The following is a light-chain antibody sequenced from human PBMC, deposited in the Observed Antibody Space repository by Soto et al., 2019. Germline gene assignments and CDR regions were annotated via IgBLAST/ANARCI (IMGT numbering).Light chain of an antibody. Sequence: EIVLTQSPATLSASPGERATLSCRASHSVSSNLAWYQQRPGQAPRLLISGASTRATGIPARFSGSGSGTEFTLTLSSLQPEDSAVYYCQQYSQWPITFGQGTRLEIK. CDR1: HSVSSN. CDR2: GAS. J-gene: IGKJ5*01. V-gene: IGKV3-15*01. CDR3: QQYSQWPIT.